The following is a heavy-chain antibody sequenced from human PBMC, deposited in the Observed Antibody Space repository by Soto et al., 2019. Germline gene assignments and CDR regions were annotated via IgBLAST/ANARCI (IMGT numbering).Heavy chain of an antibody. CDR3: ARDGSIAARKWQNYYYYYGMDV. V-gene: IGHV1-2*02. CDR2: INPNSGGT. Sequence: ASVKVSCKASGYTFTGYYMHWVRQAPGQGLEWMGWINPNSGGTNYAQKFQGRVTMTRDTSISTAYMELSRLRSDDTAVYYCARDGSIAARKWQNYYYYYGMDVWGQGTTVTVSS. J-gene: IGHJ6*02. CDR1: GYTFTGYY. D-gene: IGHD6-6*01.